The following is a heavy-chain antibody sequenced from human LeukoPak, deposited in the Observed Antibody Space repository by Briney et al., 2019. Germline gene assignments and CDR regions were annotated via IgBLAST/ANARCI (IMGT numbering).Heavy chain of an antibody. V-gene: IGHV4-59*08. CDR2: IYYSGST. D-gene: IGHD5-24*01. J-gene: IGHJ4*02. CDR3: ASQRPGYSHFDY. CDR1: GGSISSYY. Sequence: SETLSLTCTVSGGSISSYYWSWIRQPPGKGLEWIGYIYYSGSTNYNPSLKSRVTISVDTSKNQFSLKLSSGTAAETAVYYCASQRPGYSHFDYWGQGTLVTVSS.